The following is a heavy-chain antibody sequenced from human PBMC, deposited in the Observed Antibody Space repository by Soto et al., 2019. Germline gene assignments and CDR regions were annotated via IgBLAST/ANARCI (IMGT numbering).Heavy chain of an antibody. CDR1: GGTFSSYA. CDR3: ARDRTADILTGYDL. CDR2: IIPIFGTA. J-gene: IGHJ4*02. V-gene: IGHV1-69*12. D-gene: IGHD3-9*01. Sequence: QVQLVQSGAEMKKRGSSVKVSCKASGGTFSSYAISWVRQAPGQGLEWMGGIIPIFGTANYAQKFQGRVTITADESTSTAYMELSSLRSEDKAVYYCARDRTADILTGYDLWGQGTLVTVSS.